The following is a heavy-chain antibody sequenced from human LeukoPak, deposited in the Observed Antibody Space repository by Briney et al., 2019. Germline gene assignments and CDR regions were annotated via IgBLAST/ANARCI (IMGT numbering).Heavy chain of an antibody. D-gene: IGHD3-22*01. CDR1: GFTFDDYA. V-gene: IGHV3-33*08. J-gene: IGHJ3*02. CDR2: IWYDGSNK. Sequence: GGSLRLSCAASGFTFDDYAMHWVRQAPGKGLEWVAVIWYDGSNKYYADSVKGRFTISRDNSKNTLYLQMNSLRAEDTAVYYCARDGYYYDSSGYSPDDAFDIWGQGTMVTVSS. CDR3: ARDGYYYDSSGYSPDDAFDI.